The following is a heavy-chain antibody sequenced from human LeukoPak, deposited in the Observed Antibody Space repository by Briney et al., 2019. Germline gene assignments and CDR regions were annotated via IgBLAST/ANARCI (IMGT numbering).Heavy chain of an antibody. V-gene: IGHV3-30*02. Sequence: PGGSLRLSCAASGFTFSSYGMHWVRQAPGKGLEWVAFIRYDGSNKYYAGSVKGRFTISRDNSKNTLYLQMNSLRAEDTAVYYCARGQASGSFIIDYWGQGTLVTVSS. J-gene: IGHJ4*02. CDR3: ARGQASGSFIIDY. D-gene: IGHD3-10*01. CDR1: GFTFSSYG. CDR2: IRYDGSNK.